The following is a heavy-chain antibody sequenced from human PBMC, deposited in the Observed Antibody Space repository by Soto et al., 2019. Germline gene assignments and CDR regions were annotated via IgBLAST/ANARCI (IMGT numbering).Heavy chain of an antibody. Sequence: ASVKVSCKASGYTFTSYYLHWVRQAPGQGLEWMGIINPSGGSTSYAQKFQGRVTMTRDTSTSTVYMELSSLRSEDTAVYYCARARPQDAFDIWGQGTMVTVSS. CDR3: ARARPQDAFDI. CDR2: INPSGGST. J-gene: IGHJ3*02. V-gene: IGHV1-46*01. CDR1: GYTFTSYY.